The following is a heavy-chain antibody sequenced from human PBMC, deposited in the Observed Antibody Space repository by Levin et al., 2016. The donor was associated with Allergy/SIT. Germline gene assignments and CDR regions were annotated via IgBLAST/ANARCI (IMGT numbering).Heavy chain of an antibody. V-gene: IGHV4-34*01. J-gene: IGHJ4*02. D-gene: IGHD3-22*01. CDR1: GGSFSGYY. Sequence: SETLSLTCAVYGGSFSGYYWSWIRQPPGKGLEWIGEINHSGSTNYNPSLKSRVTISVDTSKNQFSLKLSSVTAADTAVYYCARGYYYDSSSLDYWGQGTLVTVSS. CDR2: INHSGST. CDR3: ARGYYYDSSSLDY.